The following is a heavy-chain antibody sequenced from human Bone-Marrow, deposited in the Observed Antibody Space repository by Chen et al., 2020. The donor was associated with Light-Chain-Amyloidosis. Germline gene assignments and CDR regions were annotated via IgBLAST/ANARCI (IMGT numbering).Heavy chain of an antibody. CDR1: GFTFRTSW. CDR2: INPDGTRV. V-gene: IGHV3-74*01. CDR3: SREFTGYDDY. Sequence: DVQLLESGGGLVQPGGSLRLSCAASGFTFRTSWMHWVRQAPGKGLVWVSRINPDGTRVDYADSVRGRFTISRDDAKSTVYLQMNSVRAEDTAVYYCSREFTGYDDYWGQGTLVTVSS. D-gene: IGHD5-12*01. J-gene: IGHJ4*02.